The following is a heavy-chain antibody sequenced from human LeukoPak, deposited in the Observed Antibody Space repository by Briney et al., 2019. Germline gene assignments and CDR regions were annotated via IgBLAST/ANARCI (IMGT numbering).Heavy chain of an antibody. CDR1: GFTFSSYA. J-gene: IGHJ3*02. CDR3: AKDPPTVMANAFHI. V-gene: IGHV3-23*01. CDR2: ISGSGGTT. D-gene: IGHD5-18*01. Sequence: GGSLRLSCAASGFTFSSYAMSWVRQEPGKGREWVSSISGSGGTTYYADSVKGRFTISRDKSKNTLYLQMNSLRADDTAVYSCAKDPPTVMANAFHIWGQGTMVTVS.